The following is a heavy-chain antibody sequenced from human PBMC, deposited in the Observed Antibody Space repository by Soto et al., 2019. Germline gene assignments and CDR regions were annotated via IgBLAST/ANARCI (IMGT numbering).Heavy chain of an antibody. J-gene: IGHJ1*01. CDR2: INWNGVNK. CDR1: GFMFEDYA. D-gene: IGHD2-21*01. V-gene: IGHV3-9*01. CDR3: GKDVGPFGELWGYFQN. Sequence: GGSLRLSCAVSGFMFEDYAMHWVRQAPGKGLEWVSGINWNGVNKGYADSVQGRFTISRDNAKKSLYLQMNYLRPEDTALYFWGKDVGPFGELWGYFQNWGQGTVVTVSS.